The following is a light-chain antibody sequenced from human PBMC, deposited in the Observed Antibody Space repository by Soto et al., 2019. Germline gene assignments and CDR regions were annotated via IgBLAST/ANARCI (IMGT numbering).Light chain of an antibody. Sequence: DIEMAQSPSSLSASVGDRVTITCRASETLGNYLIWYQQKPGKAPNLRIYNAATLPSGVPSRFSGSGSGTDFALTINSLQPEDFAADYCQQSDSIQITCGHETKVDIK. CDR2: NAA. J-gene: IGKJ3*01. CDR3: QQSDSIQIT. CDR1: ETLGNY. V-gene: IGKV1-39*01.